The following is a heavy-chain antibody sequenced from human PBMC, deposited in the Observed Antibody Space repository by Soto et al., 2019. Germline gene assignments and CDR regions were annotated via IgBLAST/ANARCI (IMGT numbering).Heavy chain of an antibody. CDR1: GFTFSSHW. J-gene: IGHJ5*02. Sequence: GGSLRLSCAASGFTFSSHWMQWVRQAPGKGLVWVARINPDGSETLHADSVKGRFTISRDNAKNTLYLQMNSLRGDDTAVYYCARTGSLKIFTYVAGFDPWGQGTLVTVSS. CDR3: ARTGSLKIFTYVAGFDP. CDR2: INPDGSET. D-gene: IGHD2-21*01. V-gene: IGHV3-74*01.